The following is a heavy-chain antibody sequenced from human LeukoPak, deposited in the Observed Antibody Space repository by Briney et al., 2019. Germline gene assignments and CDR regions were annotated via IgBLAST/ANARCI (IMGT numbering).Heavy chain of an antibody. CDR1: GYTFTSYG. D-gene: IGHD6-13*01. CDR3: ARDDGIAAAYHFDY. CDR2: ISAYNGNT. V-gene: IGHV1-18*01. Sequence: ASVKVSCKASGYTFTSYGISWVRQAPGQGLEWMGWISAYNGNTNYAQKLQGRVTMTTDTSTSTAYMELRSLRSEDTAVYYCARDDGIAAAYHFDYWGQGTLVTVSS. J-gene: IGHJ4*02.